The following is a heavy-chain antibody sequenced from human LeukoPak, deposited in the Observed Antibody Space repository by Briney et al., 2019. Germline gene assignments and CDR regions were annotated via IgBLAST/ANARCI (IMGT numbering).Heavy chain of an antibody. Sequence: PGGSLRLSCAASGFTFRSYTMNWVRPAPGKGLEWVSSISSSSNYIYYADSVKGRFTISRDNAKNSLFLQMNSPRAEDTAVYYCARGQGLQLKSGSDYWGQGTLVTVSS. J-gene: IGHJ4*02. CDR2: ISSSSNYI. CDR3: ARGQGLQLKSGSDY. D-gene: IGHD5-24*01. V-gene: IGHV3-21*01. CDR1: GFTFRSYT.